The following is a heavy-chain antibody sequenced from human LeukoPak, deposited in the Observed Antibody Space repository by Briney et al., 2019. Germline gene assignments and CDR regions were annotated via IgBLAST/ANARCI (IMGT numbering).Heavy chain of an antibody. Sequence: GGSLRLSCAASGFIVSSNYMSWVRQAPGKGLEWVSVIYTGGNSYYADSVKGRFTISRDNSKNTLYLQMNSLRAEDTAMYYCSRDFGDYRGYFDYWGQGTLVTVSS. V-gene: IGHV3-53*01. CDR3: SRDFGDYRGYFDY. D-gene: IGHD3-3*01. CDR2: IYTGGNS. CDR1: GFIVSSNY. J-gene: IGHJ4*02.